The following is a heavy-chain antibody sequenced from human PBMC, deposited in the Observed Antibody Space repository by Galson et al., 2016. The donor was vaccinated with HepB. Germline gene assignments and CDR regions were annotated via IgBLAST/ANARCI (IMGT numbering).Heavy chain of an antibody. CDR2: IWYDGSNK. CDR3: ARYSDYRGEYYFFGMDV. CDR1: GFSITNYG. J-gene: IGHJ6*02. D-gene: IGHD4-23*01. Sequence: SLRLSCAASGFSITNYGLHWVRQAPGKGLEWVAIIWYDGSNKYYADSVRGRVTISRDNSKNTLYLQMNSLSAEDTAVYYCARYSDYRGEYYFFGMDVWGQGTTVTVSS. V-gene: IGHV3-33*01.